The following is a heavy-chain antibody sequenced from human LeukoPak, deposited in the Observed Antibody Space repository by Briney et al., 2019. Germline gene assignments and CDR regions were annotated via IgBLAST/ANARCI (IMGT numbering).Heavy chain of an antibody. CDR2: IYPGDSDT. CDR3: ARHVTYYYGSGNAFDI. CDR1: GYSFTSYW. V-gene: IGHV5-51*01. J-gene: IGHJ3*02. D-gene: IGHD3-10*01. Sequence: GESLQISCKGSGYSFTSYWIGWVRQMPGKGLEWMGIIYPGDSDTRYSPSSQGQVTISADKSISTAYLQWSSLKASDTAMYYCARHVTYYYGSGNAFDIWGQGTMVTVSS.